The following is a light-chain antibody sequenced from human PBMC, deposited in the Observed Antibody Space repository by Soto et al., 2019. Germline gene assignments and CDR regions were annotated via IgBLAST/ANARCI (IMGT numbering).Light chain of an antibody. CDR1: QSVSSSY. Sequence: EIVLTQSPGTLSLSPGERATLSCRASQSVSSSYLAWYQQKPGQTPRLLISGTSTRATGIPDRFSGSGSGTDFTLTISKLEPEDFAVYYCQQYGSSPFTFGQGTKLEIK. V-gene: IGKV3-20*01. CDR3: QQYGSSPFT. J-gene: IGKJ2*01. CDR2: GTS.